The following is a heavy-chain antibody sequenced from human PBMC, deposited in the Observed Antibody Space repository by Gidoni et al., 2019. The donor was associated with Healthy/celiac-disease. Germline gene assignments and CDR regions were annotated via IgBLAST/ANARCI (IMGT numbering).Heavy chain of an antibody. Sequence: QVQLVQSGAEVKKPGASVKVSCKASGYPFTSHGISWVRQAPGQGLEWMGWISAYNGNTNYAQNLQGRVTVTTDTSTSTAYMELRSLRSDDTAVYYCTRDGGLRGMVVVTAIPDYWGQGTLVTVSS. CDR1: GYPFTSHG. J-gene: IGHJ4*02. CDR2: ISAYNGNT. D-gene: IGHD2-21*02. V-gene: IGHV1-18*01. CDR3: TRDGGLRGMVVVTAIPDY.